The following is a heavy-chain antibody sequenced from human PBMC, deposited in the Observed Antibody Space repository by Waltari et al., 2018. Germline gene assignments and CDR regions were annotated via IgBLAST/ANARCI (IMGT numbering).Heavy chain of an antibody. D-gene: IGHD2-21*01. CDR3: AKGFEDLLPFDH. CDR2: SSDGGVYT. V-gene: IGHV3-23*04. Sequence: EVQLVESGGGLVQPGGSLRLSCAASGFTSFNYFISWVRQAPGKGLEWISSSSDGGVYTYYADSGEGRFTISRDSSKNTIYLQMNSLRVEDTALYYCAKGFEDLLPFDHWGQGTQVTVSS. CDR1: GFTSFNYF. J-gene: IGHJ4*02.